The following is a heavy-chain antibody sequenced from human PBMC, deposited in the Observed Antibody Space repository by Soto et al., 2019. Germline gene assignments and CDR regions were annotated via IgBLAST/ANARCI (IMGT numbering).Heavy chain of an antibody. J-gene: IGHJ2*01. Sequence: VQLVESGGGLVKPGGPLRLSCAASGFTFSSYSMNWVRQAPGKGLEWVSSISSSSSYRYYAHSVQGRFTISRDNVKNKLYGQMNGLRAEEPAVYYCARGREIAAAGKDWYFDLWGRGTLVTVSS. D-gene: IGHD6-13*01. CDR3: ARGREIAAAGKDWYFDL. CDR1: GFTFSSYS. CDR2: ISSSSSYR. V-gene: IGHV3-21*01.